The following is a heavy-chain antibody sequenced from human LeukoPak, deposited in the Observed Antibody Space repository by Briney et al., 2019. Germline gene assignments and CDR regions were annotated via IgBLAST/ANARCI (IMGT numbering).Heavy chain of an antibody. Sequence: PGGSLRLSCAASGFTFSSYGMSWVRQAPGKGLEWVSAISGSGGSTYYADSVKGRFTISRDNSKNTLYLQMNSLRAEDTAVYYCARVRRDGYNFDDFDIWGQGTMVTVSS. V-gene: IGHV3-23*01. D-gene: IGHD5-24*01. CDR1: GFTFSSYG. CDR2: ISGSGGST. CDR3: ARVRRDGYNFDDFDI. J-gene: IGHJ3*02.